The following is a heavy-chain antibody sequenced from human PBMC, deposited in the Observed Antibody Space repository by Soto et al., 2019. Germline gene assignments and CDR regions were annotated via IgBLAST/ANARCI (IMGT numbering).Heavy chain of an antibody. J-gene: IGHJ1*01. CDR1: GFSLSTYGVG. V-gene: IGHV2-5*02. CDR3: AHRYGVRYGVSNYDSSGHHSESFQY. CDR2: IYWDDDK. D-gene: IGHD3-22*01. Sequence: QITLKESGPTLVKPTQTLTLTCTFSGFSLSTYGVGVGWIRQPPGKALEWLALIYWDDDKRYSPSLKSRLTITRDTSKNQVILTMTNMDPVDTPTYYCAHRYGVRYGVSNYDSSGHHSESFQYWGQGTLVTVSS.